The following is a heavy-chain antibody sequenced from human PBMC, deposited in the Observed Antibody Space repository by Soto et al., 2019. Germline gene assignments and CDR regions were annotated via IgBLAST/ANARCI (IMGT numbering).Heavy chain of an antibody. D-gene: IGHD3-3*02. CDR2: ISYDGSNK. Sequence: QVQLVESGGGVVQPGRSLRLSCSTSGFTFSSYAMHWVRQAPGKGLEWVAVISYDGSNKYYADSVKGRFNISRDNSKNTLYLQMNSLRAEDTAVYYCASGLSPAEYFQHWGKGTLVTVSS. J-gene: IGHJ1*01. V-gene: IGHV3-30-3*01. CDR1: GFTFSSYA. CDR3: ASGLSPAEYFQH.